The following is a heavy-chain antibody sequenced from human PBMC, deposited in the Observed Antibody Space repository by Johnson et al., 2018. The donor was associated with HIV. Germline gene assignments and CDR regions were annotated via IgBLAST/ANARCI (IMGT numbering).Heavy chain of an antibody. V-gene: IGHV3-11*04. Sequence: QMQLVESGGGLVKPGGSLRLSCAASGFTFSDYYMTWIRQAPGKGLEWVSYISGSGNIIYYTDSLQGRFTISRDNAKNSLYLQMNSLRAEDTAVYYWAREATGTTNAFYMWGQGTMVTVSS. CDR1: GFTFSDYY. D-gene: IGHD1-7*01. CDR2: ISGSGNII. CDR3: AREATGTTNAFYM. J-gene: IGHJ3*02.